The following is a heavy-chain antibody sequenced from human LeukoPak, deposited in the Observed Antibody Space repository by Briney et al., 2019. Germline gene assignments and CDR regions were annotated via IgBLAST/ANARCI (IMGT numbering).Heavy chain of an antibody. Sequence: GGSLRLSCAASSFAFSTYAMTWVRQAPGKGLEWVSSITGSGAGTSYADSVKGRFTISRDNSKNTLYLQMNSLRAEDTAVYYCAREDFWSGYYPDYWGQGTLVTVSS. J-gene: IGHJ4*02. V-gene: IGHV3-23*01. CDR3: AREDFWSGYYPDY. D-gene: IGHD3-3*01. CDR1: SFAFSTYA. CDR2: ITGSGAGT.